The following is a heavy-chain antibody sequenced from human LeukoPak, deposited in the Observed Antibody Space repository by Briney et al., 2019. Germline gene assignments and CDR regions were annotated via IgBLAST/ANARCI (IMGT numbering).Heavy chain of an antibody. V-gene: IGHV1-2*02. CDR2: INPNSGGT. D-gene: IGHD6-6*01. Sequence: GASVKVSCKASGYTFTGYYMHWVRQAPGQGLEWMGWINPNSGGTNYAQKFQGRVTMTRDTSISTAYMELSRLRSDDTAVYYCARVEEYTEGGYYYYYYMDVWGKGTTVTVSS. CDR1: GYTFTGYY. CDR3: ARVEEYTEGGYYYYYYMDV. J-gene: IGHJ6*03.